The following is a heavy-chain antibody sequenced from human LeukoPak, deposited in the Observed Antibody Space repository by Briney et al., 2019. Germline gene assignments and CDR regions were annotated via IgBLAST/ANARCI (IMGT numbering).Heavy chain of an antibody. V-gene: IGHV4-59*10. CDR3: ARGSMVRGVTSQYAFDI. CDR2: IYTSGST. Sequence: KPSETLSLTCAVYGGSFSGYYWSWIRQPAGKGLEWIGRIYTSGSTNYNPSLKSRVTMSVDTSKNQFSLKLSSVTAADTAVYYCARGSMVRGVTSQYAFDIWGQGTMVTVSS. J-gene: IGHJ3*02. D-gene: IGHD3-10*01. CDR1: GGSFSGYY.